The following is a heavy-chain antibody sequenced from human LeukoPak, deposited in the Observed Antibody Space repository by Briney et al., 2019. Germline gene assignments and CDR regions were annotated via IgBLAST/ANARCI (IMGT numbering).Heavy chain of an antibody. CDR1: GYTFTGYY. CDR2: INPNSGGT. V-gene: IGHV1-2*06. D-gene: IGHD1-1*01. CDR3: ASSSIYQSWHPGGFDH. Sequence: ASVKVSCKASGYTFTGYYMHWVRQAPGQGLEWMGRINPNSGGTNYAQKFQGRVTMTRDTSISTAYLDLSSLRSDDTAVYYCASSSIYQSWHPGGFDHWGQGTLVTVSS. J-gene: IGHJ4*02.